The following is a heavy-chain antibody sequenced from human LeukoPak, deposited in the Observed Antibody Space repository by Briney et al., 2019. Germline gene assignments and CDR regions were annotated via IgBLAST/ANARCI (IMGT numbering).Heavy chain of an antibody. J-gene: IGHJ4*02. CDR2: IYHSGST. CDR1: GGSISSSNW. Sequence: SETLSLTCAVSGGSISSSNWWSWVRQPPGKGLEWIGEIYHSGSTNYNPSLKSRVTISVDKSKNQFSLKLSSVTAADTAVYYCARASQSPTAFLSSGYYHFDYWGQGTLVTVSS. V-gene: IGHV4-4*02. CDR3: ARASQSPTAFLSSGYYHFDY. D-gene: IGHD3-22*01.